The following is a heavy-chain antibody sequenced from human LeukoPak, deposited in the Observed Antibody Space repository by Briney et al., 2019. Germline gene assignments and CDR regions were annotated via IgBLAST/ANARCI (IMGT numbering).Heavy chain of an antibody. Sequence: GGSLRLSCEASGLTFSSYGMDWVRQAPGKGLEWVAVISYDGSNKYYADSVKGRFTISRDNAKNSLYLQMNSLRAEDTALYYCARDVGSGYDLTFIFDYWGQGTLVTVSS. CDR1: GLTFSSYG. J-gene: IGHJ4*02. CDR2: ISYDGSNK. V-gene: IGHV3-30*03. CDR3: ARDVGSGYDLTFIFDY. D-gene: IGHD5-12*01.